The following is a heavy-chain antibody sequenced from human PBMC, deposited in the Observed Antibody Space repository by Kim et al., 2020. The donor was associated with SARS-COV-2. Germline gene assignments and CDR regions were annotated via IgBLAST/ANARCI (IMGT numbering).Heavy chain of an antibody. CDR2: IYPANSDT. CDR3: ARHRDGGFDP. Sequence: GESLKISCKASGYSFTTFWIGWVRQMPGKGLECMGLIYPANSDTKYSPSFQGQVTISADKSISTAYLQWSSLKASDTAMYYCARHRDGGFDPWGQGTLVTVSS. J-gene: IGHJ5*02. CDR1: GYSFTTFW. D-gene: IGHD3-16*01. V-gene: IGHV5-51*01.